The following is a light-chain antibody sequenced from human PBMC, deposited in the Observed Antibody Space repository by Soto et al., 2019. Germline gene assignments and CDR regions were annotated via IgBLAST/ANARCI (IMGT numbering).Light chain of an antibody. CDR1: QSVSSSY. CDR2: DAS. V-gene: IGKV3-20*01. CDR3: QQYGSSPLT. Sequence: EIVLTQSPGTLSLSPGERATLSCRASQSVSSSYLAWYQQKPGQAPRLLIYDASSRATGIPDRFSGSGSGTDFTLTISRLGPEDFAVYYCQQYGSSPLTFGGGTKVEIK. J-gene: IGKJ4*01.